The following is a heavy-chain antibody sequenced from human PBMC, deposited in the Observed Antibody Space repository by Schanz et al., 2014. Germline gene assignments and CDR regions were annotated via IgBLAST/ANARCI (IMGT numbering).Heavy chain of an antibody. CDR1: GLTFSNHA. CDR2: ISGSGDNT. CDR3: ARDRKVRYFEIPSYGMDV. V-gene: IGHV3-23*04. Sequence: EVQLVESGGGLVQPGGSLRLSCAASGLTFSNHAMSWVRQAPGKGLEWVSAISGSGDNTFYADSVRGRFTISRDNAKNSLYLQMNSLRAEDTAVYYCARDRKVRYFEIPSYGMDVWGQGTTVTVSS. D-gene: IGHD3-9*01. J-gene: IGHJ6*02.